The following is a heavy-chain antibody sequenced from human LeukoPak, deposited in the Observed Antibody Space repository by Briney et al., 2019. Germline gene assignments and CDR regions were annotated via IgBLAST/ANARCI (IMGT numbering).Heavy chain of an antibody. J-gene: IGHJ3*02. D-gene: IGHD3-22*01. V-gene: IGHV4-4*07. Sequence: PSETLSLTCAVSGGSFSGYYWSWIRQPAGKGLEWIGRIYTSGSTNYNPSLKSRVTMSVDTSKNQFSLKLSSVTAADTAVYYCARDRPLVYYDSSRALDIWGQGTMVTVSS. CDR1: GGSFSGYY. CDR2: IYTSGST. CDR3: ARDRPLVYYDSSRALDI.